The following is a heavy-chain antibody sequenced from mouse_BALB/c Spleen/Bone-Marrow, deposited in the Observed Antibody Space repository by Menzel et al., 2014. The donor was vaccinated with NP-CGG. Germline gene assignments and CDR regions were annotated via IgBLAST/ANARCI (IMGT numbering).Heavy chain of an antibody. V-gene: IGHV4-1*02. Sequence: EVKLMESGGGLVQPGGSLKLSCAASGFDSSGYWMSLVRQAPGKGLEWIGEINPDSSTINYTPSLKDKFIISRDNAKNTLYLQMSKVRSEDTALYYCARLGYYGTMDYWGQGTSVTVSS. D-gene: IGHD1-1*01. CDR1: GFDSSGYW. J-gene: IGHJ4*01. CDR2: INPDSSTI. CDR3: ARLGYYGTMDY.